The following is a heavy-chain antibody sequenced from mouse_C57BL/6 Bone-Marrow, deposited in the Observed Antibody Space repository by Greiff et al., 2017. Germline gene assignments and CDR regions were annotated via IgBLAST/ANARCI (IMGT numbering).Heavy chain of an antibody. J-gene: IGHJ2*01. CDR3: ARSSTFFYYFDY. CDR2: FHPYNDDT. V-gene: IGHV1-47*01. Sequence: VKLKESGAELVKPGASVKMSCKASGYTFTTYPIEWMKQNHGKSLEWIGNFHPYNDDTKYNEKFKGKATLTVEKSSNTVYLELSRLTSDDSAVYYCARSSTFFYYFDYWGQGTTLTVSS. CDR1: GYTFTTYP. D-gene: IGHD5-1*01.